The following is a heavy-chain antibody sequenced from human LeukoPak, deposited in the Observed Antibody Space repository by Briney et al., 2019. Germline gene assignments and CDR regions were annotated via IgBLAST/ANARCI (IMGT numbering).Heavy chain of an antibody. CDR3: AREAAAGTISSVDAFDI. Sequence: GGTLRLSCAASGFTFSSCGMSWVRQAPGKGLEWVANIKEDGSEKYYVDSVKGRFTISRDNAKNSLYLQMNSLRAEDTAVYYCAREAAAGTISSVDAFDIWGQGTMVTVSS. D-gene: IGHD6-13*01. V-gene: IGHV3-7*01. CDR2: IKEDGSEK. J-gene: IGHJ3*02. CDR1: GFTFSSCG.